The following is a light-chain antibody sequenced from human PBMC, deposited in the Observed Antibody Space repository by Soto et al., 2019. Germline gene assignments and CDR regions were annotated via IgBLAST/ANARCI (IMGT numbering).Light chain of an antibody. CDR1: HSVSSSY. CDR3: QPYNNWPLT. CDR2: DTS. Sequence: TQSPCTLSLSPGERASLSCRASHSVSSSYLAWYQQKPGQTPRLLIYDTSTRATGVPTRFSGSRSGAEFTLTINSLQSEDFAVYYCQPYNNWPLTFGGGTKVDIK. V-gene: IGKV3-15*01. J-gene: IGKJ4*01.